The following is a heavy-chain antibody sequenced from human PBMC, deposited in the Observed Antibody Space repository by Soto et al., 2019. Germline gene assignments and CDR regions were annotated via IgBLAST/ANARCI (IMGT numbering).Heavy chain of an antibody. D-gene: IGHD3-9*01. J-gene: IGHJ5*02. V-gene: IGHV3-48*03. Sequence: EVQLVESGGGLVQPGGSLRLSCAASGFTFSSYEMNWVRQAPGKGLEWVSYISSSGSTIYYADSVKGRFTISRDNAKNSLYLQMNSLRAEDTAVYYWARDPTHNYDILTGTMHAPPRFDPWGQGTLVTVSS. CDR3: ARDPTHNYDILTGTMHAPPRFDP. CDR1: GFTFSSYE. CDR2: ISSSGSTI.